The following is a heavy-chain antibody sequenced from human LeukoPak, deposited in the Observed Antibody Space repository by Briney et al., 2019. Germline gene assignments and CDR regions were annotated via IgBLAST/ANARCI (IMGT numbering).Heavy chain of an antibody. CDR1: GYSISSDYY. Sequence: PSETLSLTCTVSGYSISSDYYWAWIRQPPGKGLEWIGSIYHSGSTYYNPSLKSRVTLSVDTSKKQFSLKLSSVTAADTAVYYCAREGAVEYYDFWSGYYSNWFDPWGQGTLVTVSS. J-gene: IGHJ5*02. V-gene: IGHV4-38-2*02. CDR2: IYHSGST. D-gene: IGHD3-3*01. CDR3: AREGAVEYYDFWSGYYSNWFDP.